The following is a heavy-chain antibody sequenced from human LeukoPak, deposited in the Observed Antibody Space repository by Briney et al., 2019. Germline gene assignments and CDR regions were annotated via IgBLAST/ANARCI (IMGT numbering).Heavy chain of an antibody. J-gene: IGHJ4*02. CDR3: ARDYYDSSGYYEEGTWHFFDY. D-gene: IGHD3-22*01. Sequence: SETLSLTCTVSGGSISSSSYYWGWIRQPPGKGLEWIGSIYYSGSTNYNPSLKSRVTISVDTSKNQFSLKLSSVTAADTAVYYCARDYYDSSGYYEEGTWHFFDYWGQGTLVTVSS. CDR1: GGSISSSSYY. CDR2: IYYSGST. V-gene: IGHV4-39*07.